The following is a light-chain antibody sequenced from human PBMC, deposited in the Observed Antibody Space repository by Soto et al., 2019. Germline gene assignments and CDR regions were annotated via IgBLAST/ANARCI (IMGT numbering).Light chain of an antibody. CDR1: SYNIGGNS. CDR2: DDN. CDR3: QSYASSLSANFV. J-gene: IGLJ1*01. Sequence: QSVLTQPPSMSEAPAQKVNISCSGSSYNIGGNSVSWYQQLPGTAPKLLIYDDNKRPSGIPDRFSGSKSGTSATMGITGLRADDEADDYCQSYASSLSANFVFGTQTKVTVL. V-gene: IGLV1-51*01.